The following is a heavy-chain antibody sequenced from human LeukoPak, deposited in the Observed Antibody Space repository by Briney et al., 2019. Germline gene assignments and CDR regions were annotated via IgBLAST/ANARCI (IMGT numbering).Heavy chain of an antibody. Sequence: SETLSLTCTVSGGSISRYYWSWIRQPPGKGLEWIGYIYYSGSTNYNPSLKSRVTISVDTSKNQFSLKLSSVTAADTAVYYCARDRANYVGYGMDVWGQGTTVTVSS. CDR3: ARDRANYVGYGMDV. V-gene: IGHV4-59*01. CDR1: GGSISRYY. CDR2: IYYSGST. J-gene: IGHJ6*02. D-gene: IGHD3-16*01.